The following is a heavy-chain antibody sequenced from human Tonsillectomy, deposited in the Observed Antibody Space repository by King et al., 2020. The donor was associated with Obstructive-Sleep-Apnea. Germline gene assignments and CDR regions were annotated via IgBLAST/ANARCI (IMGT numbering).Heavy chain of an antibody. Sequence: QLVQSGGGVVQPGRSLRLSCAASGFTFSNCGMHWVRQAPGKGLEGVGIISYDGTNKYYADSMKGRFAISRDNSKNTLYLQMNSLRAEDTAVYYCATRPQHNTTHWGQGTLVTVSS. J-gene: IGHJ4*02. CDR3: ATRPQHNTTH. CDR2: ISYDGTNK. D-gene: IGHD1-1*01. V-gene: IGHV3-30*03. CDR1: GFTFSNCG.